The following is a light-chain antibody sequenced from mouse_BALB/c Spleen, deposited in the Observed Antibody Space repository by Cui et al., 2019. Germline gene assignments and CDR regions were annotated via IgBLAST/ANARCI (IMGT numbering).Light chain of an antibody. CDR2: RAN. J-gene: IGKJ1*01. CDR3: LQDDEFPPWT. Sequence: DIKMTQSPSSMYASLGERVTITCKASQDINSYLSWFQQKPGKSPKTLIYRANRLVDGVPSRFSGSGSGQDYSLTISSLEYEDMGIYYCLQDDEFPPWTFGGGTKLEIK. V-gene: IGKV14-111*01. CDR1: QDINSY.